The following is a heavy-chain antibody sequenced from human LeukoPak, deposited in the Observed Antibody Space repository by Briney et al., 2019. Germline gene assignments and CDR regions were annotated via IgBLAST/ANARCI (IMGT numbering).Heavy chain of an antibody. J-gene: IGHJ3*02. CDR2: IIPIFGTA. D-gene: IGHD3-22*01. Sequence: SVKVSCKASGGTFSSYAISWVRQAPGQGLEWMGGIIPIFGTANYAQKFQGRVTITADESTSTAYMELSSLRSEDTAVYYCQGNYYDSSFDIWAKGQWSPSLQ. V-gene: IGHV1-69*01. CDR3: QGNYYDSSFDI. CDR1: GGTFSSYA.